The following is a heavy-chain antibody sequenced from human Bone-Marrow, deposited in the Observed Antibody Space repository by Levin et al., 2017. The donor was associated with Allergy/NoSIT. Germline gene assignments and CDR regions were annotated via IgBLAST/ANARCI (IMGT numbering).Heavy chain of an antibody. CDR1: GFTFSRYG. J-gene: IGHJ6*02. V-gene: IGHV3-30*09. D-gene: IGHD3-9*01. CDR3: AKVEGPPHYEILPDDNYYHGVDV. CDR2: ISYSGSNK. Sequence: PGGSLRLSCAVSGFTFSRYGMHWVRQAPGKGLEWVAVISYSGSNKYYVDSVEGRFAISRDNSKNTLYLEMNSLRVEDTAVYYCAKVEGPPHYEILPDDNYYHGVDVWGQGTTVTVSS.